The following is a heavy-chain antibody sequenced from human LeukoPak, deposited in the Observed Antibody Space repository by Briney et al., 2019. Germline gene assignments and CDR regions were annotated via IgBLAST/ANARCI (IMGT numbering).Heavy chain of an antibody. D-gene: IGHD3-22*01. J-gene: IGHJ4*02. Sequence: PSETLPLTCTVSGGSITGFYWSWFRQSPGKELEYIGYILYSGTTHYNPSLRGRVTISVDTSKNQFSLKLRSVTAADTAVYYCTRHNRPADSIGYYEDYWGQGTLVTVSS. V-gene: IGHV4-59*08. CDR3: TRHNRPADSIGYYEDY. CDR1: GGSITGFY. CDR2: ILYSGTT.